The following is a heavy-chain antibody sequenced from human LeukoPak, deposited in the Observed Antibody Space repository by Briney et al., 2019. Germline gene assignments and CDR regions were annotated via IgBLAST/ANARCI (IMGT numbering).Heavy chain of an antibody. CDR1: GFTFSSYW. Sequence: GSLRLSCAASGFTFSSYWMSWVRQAPGKGLEWVANIKEDGSEKYYVDSVKGRFTISRDNAKNSLYLQMNSLRAEDTAVYYCARDGGSSWSHDYWGQGTLVTVSS. J-gene: IGHJ4*02. V-gene: IGHV3-7*01. CDR3: ARDGGSSWSHDY. CDR2: IKEDGSEK. D-gene: IGHD6-13*01.